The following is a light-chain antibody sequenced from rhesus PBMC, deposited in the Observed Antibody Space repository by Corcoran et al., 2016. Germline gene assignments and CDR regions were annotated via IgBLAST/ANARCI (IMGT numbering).Light chain of an antibody. Sequence: QSVLTQPPSTSDATKRSVNISCSGSSSNIGSHGVSWYQHLPGAAPKLLSYHDGQRASGVSGRFSGSKSGTSASLAISGLQTEDEADYFCATWDNSLSGPIFGSGTKLTV. CDR2: HDG. CDR1: SSNIGSHG. J-gene: IGLJ6*01. CDR3: ATWDNSLSGPI. V-gene: IGLV1-60*01.